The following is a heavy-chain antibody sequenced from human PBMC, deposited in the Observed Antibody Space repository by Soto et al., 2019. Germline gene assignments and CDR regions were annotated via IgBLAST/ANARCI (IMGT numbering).Heavy chain of an antibody. CDR1: GFTFDDYA. J-gene: IGHJ6*02. D-gene: IGHD3-3*01. CDR3: ARSRRGFYDFWSGYYSGGINYGMDV. V-gene: IGHV3-9*01. CDR2: ISSNSGSI. Sequence: GGSLRLSCAASGFTFDDYAMHWVRQAPGKGLEWVSRISSNSGSIGYADSVKGRFTISGDNAENSLYLQMNSLRTEDTALYYCARSRRGFYDFWSGYYSGGINYGMDVWGQGTTVTVSS.